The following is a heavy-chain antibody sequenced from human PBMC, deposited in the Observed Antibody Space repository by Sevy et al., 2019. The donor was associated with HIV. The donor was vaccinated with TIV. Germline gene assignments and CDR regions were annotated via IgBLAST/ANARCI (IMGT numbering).Heavy chain of an antibody. CDR2: VSFDGGSK. Sequence: GGSLRLSCEASGFTFNNFPIHWVRQAPGKGLEWVAVVSFDGGSKYYADSVRGRFTDSRDNSKNTVYLQLNSLRAEDTAVYYCVRERARSITFDIWGQGTLVTVSS. J-gene: IGHJ3*02. CDR1: GFTFNNFP. D-gene: IGHD3-16*01. CDR3: VRERARSITFDI. V-gene: IGHV3-30-3*01.